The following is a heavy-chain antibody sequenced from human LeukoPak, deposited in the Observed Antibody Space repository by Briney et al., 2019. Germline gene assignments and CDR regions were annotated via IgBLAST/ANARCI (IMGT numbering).Heavy chain of an antibody. Sequence: GGSLRLSCSASGFMYSAYSMYWVRQAQGKGLEWVSGISRLGTFYADSVKGRFTISRDNSRNTLFLQMNSLTVDDTAVYYCAKGLEVESRLDSWGQGTLVTVSS. CDR2: ISRLGT. CDR3: AKGLEVESRLDS. CDR1: GFMYSAYS. D-gene: IGHD1-1*01. V-gene: IGHV3-69-1*01. J-gene: IGHJ4*02.